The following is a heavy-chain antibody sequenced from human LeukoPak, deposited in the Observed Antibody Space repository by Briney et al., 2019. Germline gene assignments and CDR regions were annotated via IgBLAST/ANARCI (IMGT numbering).Heavy chain of an antibody. D-gene: IGHD3-10*01. CDR2: LNPNTGGT. V-gene: IGHV1-2*02. Sequence: ASVKVSCKASGYTFTGYYMHWVRQAPGQGLEWMGWLNPNTGGTNYAQNFQGRVTITRNTSISTAYMELSSLRSEDTAVYYCARMYYYGSGSPANWFDPWGQGTLVTVSS. CDR3: ARMYYYGSGSPANWFDP. J-gene: IGHJ5*02. CDR1: GYTFTGYY.